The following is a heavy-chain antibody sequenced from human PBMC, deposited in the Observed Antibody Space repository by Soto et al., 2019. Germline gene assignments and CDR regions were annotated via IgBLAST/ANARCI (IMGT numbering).Heavy chain of an antibody. CDR2: IYYSGST. CDR1: GGSISSSSYY. Sequence: SETLSLTCTVSGGSISSSSYYWGWIRQPPGKGLEWIGSIYYSGSTNYNPSLKSRVTISVDTSKNQFSLKLSSVTAADTAVYYCASDYGDYDNWFDPWGQGTLVTVSS. D-gene: IGHD4-17*01. CDR3: ASDYGDYDNWFDP. J-gene: IGHJ5*02. V-gene: IGHV4-39*07.